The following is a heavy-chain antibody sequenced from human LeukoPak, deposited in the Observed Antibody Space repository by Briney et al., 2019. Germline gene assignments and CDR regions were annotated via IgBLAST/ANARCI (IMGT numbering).Heavy chain of an antibody. D-gene: IGHD3-22*01. V-gene: IGHV3-23*01. Sequence: GGSLRLSCAASGFIFSSYAMNWVRQAPGKGLEWVSAISDSGASTYYADSVKGRFTISRDNSKNTLYLQMNSLRAEDTAVYYCAKTYGSSGYYKGYLDSWGQGTLVTLSS. CDR3: AKTYGSSGYYKGYLDS. CDR1: GFIFSSYA. CDR2: ISDSGAST. J-gene: IGHJ4*02.